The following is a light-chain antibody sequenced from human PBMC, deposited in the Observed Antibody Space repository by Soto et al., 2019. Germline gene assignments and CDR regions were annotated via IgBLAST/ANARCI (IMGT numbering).Light chain of an antibody. CDR3: AAWDDSLNVVV. Sequence: QSVLTQPPSVSEAPRQRVTISCSGSSSNIGNNAVNWYQQLPGKAPKLLIYYDDLLPSGVSDRFSGSKSGTSASRAISGVQSEDEADYYCAAWDDSLNVVVFGGGTKLTVL. CDR2: YDD. J-gene: IGLJ2*01. CDR1: SSNIGNNA. V-gene: IGLV1-36*01.